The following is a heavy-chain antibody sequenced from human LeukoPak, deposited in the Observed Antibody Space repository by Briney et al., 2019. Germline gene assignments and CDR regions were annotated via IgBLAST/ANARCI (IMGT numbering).Heavy chain of an antibody. CDR3: ARGFNGDYSYSYYYYYMDA. Sequence: SETLSLTCAVYGGSFSAYYWSWIRQPPGKGLEWIGEINHSGSTSYNPSLKSRLTISADTSMSQFSLKLSSVTAADTAVYYCARGFNGDYSYSYYYYYMDAWGKGTTVSVSS. CDR1: GGSFSAYY. CDR2: INHSGST. J-gene: IGHJ6*03. V-gene: IGHV4-34*01. D-gene: IGHD4-17*01.